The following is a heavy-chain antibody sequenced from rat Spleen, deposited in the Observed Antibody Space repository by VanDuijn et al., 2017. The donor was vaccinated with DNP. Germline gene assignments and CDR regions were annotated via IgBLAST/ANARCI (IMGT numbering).Heavy chain of an antibody. Sequence: EVQLVESGGGLVQPGRSLKLSCAASGFTFSNYGMHWIRQAPKKGLEWVAAISTGGGNTYYRDSVKGRFTISRDNAKNTLYLQMNSLRSEDTATYYCTRGAGSPYWSFDFWGPGTVVTVSS. CDR2: ISTGGGNT. J-gene: IGHJ1*01. V-gene: IGHV5-19*01. CDR3: TRGAGSPYWSFDF. CDR1: GFTFSNYG. D-gene: IGHD5-1*01.